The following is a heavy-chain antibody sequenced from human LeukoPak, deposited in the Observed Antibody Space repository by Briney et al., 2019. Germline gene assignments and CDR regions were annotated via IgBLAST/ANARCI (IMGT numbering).Heavy chain of an antibody. D-gene: IGHD1-26*01. CDR2: INPNSGGT. CDR1: GYTFTGYY. CDR3: ARLVGATVAPGDY. Sequence: GASVKVSCKASGYTFTGYYMHWVRQAPGQGLEWMGWINPNSGGTNYAQKFQGRVTMTRDTSISTAYMELSRLRSDDTAVYYCARLVGATVAPGDYWGREPWSPSPQ. V-gene: IGHV1-2*02. J-gene: IGHJ4*02.